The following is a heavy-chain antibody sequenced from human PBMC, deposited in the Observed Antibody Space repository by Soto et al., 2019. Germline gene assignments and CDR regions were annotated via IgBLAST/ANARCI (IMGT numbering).Heavy chain of an antibody. V-gene: IGHV3-11*01. D-gene: IGHD3-3*01. CDR2: ISSSGSTI. CDR1: GFTFSDYY. Sequence: GSLRLSCAASGFTFSDYYMSWIRQAPGKGLEWVSYISSSGSTIYYADSVKGRFTISRDNAKNSLYLQMNSLRAEDTAVYYCARSFRGYDFWSGYYTGSAHFDYWGQGTLVTVSS. CDR3: ARSFRGYDFWSGYYTGSAHFDY. J-gene: IGHJ4*02.